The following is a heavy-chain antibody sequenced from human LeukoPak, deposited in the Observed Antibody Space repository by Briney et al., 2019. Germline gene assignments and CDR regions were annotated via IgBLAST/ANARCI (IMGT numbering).Heavy chain of an antibody. J-gene: IGHJ4*02. D-gene: IGHD3-3*01. Sequence: SGTLSLTCAVSGGSISSTNWWSWVRQPPGKGLEWIGEIYHSGSTNYNPSLKSRVIISVDKSKNQFSLKLSSVTAADTAVYYCTGNGYYSLEYWGQGTLVTVSS. CDR1: GGSISSTNW. V-gene: IGHV4-4*02. CDR2: IYHSGST. CDR3: TGNGYYSLEY.